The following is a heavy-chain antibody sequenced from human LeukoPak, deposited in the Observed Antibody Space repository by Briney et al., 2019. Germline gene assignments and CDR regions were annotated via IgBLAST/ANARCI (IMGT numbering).Heavy chain of an antibody. CDR3: ARQYCTNGVCYSSVDY. Sequence: ASVKVSCKASGYTFTSYDINWVRQATGQGLEWMGWMNPNSGNTGYAQKFQGRVTMTRNTSISTAYMELSSLRSEDTAVYYCARQYCTNGVCYSSVDYWGQGTPVTVSS. J-gene: IGHJ4*02. CDR2: MNPNSGNT. CDR1: GYTFTSYD. D-gene: IGHD2-8*01. V-gene: IGHV1-8*01.